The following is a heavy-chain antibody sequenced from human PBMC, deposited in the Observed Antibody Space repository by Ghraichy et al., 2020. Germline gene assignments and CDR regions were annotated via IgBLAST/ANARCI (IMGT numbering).Heavy chain of an antibody. CDR2: INSDGSST. V-gene: IGHV3-74*01. CDR1: GFTFSSYW. Sequence: GGSLRLSCAASGFTFSSYWMHWVRQAPGKGLVWVSRINSDGSSTSYADSVKGRFTISRDNAKNTLYLQMNSLRAEDTAVYYCAREYQLLSPFDYWGQGTLVTVSS. CDR3: AREYQLLSPFDY. D-gene: IGHD2-2*01. J-gene: IGHJ4*02.